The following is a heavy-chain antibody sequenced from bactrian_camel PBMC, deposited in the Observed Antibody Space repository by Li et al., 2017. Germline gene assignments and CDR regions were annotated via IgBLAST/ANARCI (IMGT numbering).Heavy chain of an antibody. J-gene: IGHJ4*01. D-gene: IGHD7*01. Sequence: VQLVESGGGSVQAGGSLRLSCTASGFTFDEHDMGWYRRAPGNECELASTIRRDGATYYADSVKGRFTISRDNAKNTLYLQMNSLKPEDTAMYYCATSGRLGNCWPAPGTTYPHLDQGTQVTVS. CDR3: ATSGRLGNCWPAPGTTYPH. V-gene: IGHV3S55*01. CDR2: IRRDGAT. CDR1: GFTFDEHD.